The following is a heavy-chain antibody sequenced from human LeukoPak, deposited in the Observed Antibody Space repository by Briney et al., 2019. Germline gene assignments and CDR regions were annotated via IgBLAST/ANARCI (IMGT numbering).Heavy chain of an antibody. Sequence: GGFLRLSCAASGFTFSSYAMHWVRQAPGKGLEWVAVISYDGSNKYYADSVKGRFTISRDNSKNTLYLQMNSLRAEDTAVYYCARALSSLWFGELLGMDVWGQGTTVTVSS. D-gene: IGHD3-10*01. V-gene: IGHV3-30-3*01. J-gene: IGHJ6*02. CDR3: ARALSSLWFGELLGMDV. CDR1: GFTFSSYA. CDR2: ISYDGSNK.